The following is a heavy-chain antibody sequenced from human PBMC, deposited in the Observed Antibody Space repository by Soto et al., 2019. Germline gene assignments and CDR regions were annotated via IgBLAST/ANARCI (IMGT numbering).Heavy chain of an antibody. CDR2: IYPVDSDT. D-gene: IGHD6-19*01. J-gene: IGHJ6*02. CDR1: GYSFTNYW. Sequence: GESLKISCKGSGYSFTNYWIGWVRQMPGKGLEWMGIIYPVDSDTRYSPSFQGQVTISADKSISTAYLQWSSLQASDSAMYFCARASGAPSYDAMDVWGQGTTVTAP. CDR3: ARASGAPSYDAMDV. V-gene: IGHV5-51*01.